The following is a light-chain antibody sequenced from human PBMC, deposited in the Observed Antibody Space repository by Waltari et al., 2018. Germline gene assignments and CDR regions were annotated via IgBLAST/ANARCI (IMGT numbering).Light chain of an antibody. Sequence: QSALTQPPSTSGTPGQTITISCSGSGSNVQTHPVNLYQQLPGTAPKLLIYYDNQRPSGVPDRLSGSRSGTSVSLAISGLQSEDEADYYCASWDDSLSGYWVFGGGTKVTVL. V-gene: IGLV1-44*01. CDR3: ASWDDSLSGYWV. CDR1: GSNVQTHP. J-gene: IGLJ3*02. CDR2: YDN.